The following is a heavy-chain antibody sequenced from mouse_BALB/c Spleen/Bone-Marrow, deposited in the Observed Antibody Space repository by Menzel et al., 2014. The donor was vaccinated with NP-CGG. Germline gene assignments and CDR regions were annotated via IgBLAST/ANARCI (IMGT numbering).Heavy chain of an antibody. V-gene: IGHV1-26*01. CDR1: GYPFTGYT. CDR3: ARVYGAMDY. CDR2: INPYNGGT. Sequence: LMESGASMKISCKASGYPFTGYTMNWVKQSHGKNLEWIGLINPYNGGTSYNQKFKGKATLTVDKSSSTAYMELLSLTSEDSAVYYCARVYGAMDYWGQGTSVTVSS. J-gene: IGHJ4*01. D-gene: IGHD1-1*02.